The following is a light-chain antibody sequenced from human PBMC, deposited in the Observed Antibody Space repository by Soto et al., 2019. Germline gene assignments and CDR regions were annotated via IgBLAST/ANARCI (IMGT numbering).Light chain of an antibody. V-gene: IGKV1-39*01. J-gene: IGKJ2*01. CDR3: QQSYSTPMYT. CDR1: QSITSY. Sequence: DIQMTQSPSSLSASVGDRVTITCRASQSITSYLNWYQHKPGKAPELLIYAASSLQSGVPSRFSGSGSGTDFALTITNLQPEDFATYYCQQSYSTPMYTFGQGTKLEIK. CDR2: AAS.